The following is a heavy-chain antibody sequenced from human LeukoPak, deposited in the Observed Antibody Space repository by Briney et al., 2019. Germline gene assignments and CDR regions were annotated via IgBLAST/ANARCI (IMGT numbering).Heavy chain of an antibody. Sequence: SSVKVSCKASGGTFSSYAISGVRPAPGQGRDWMGRIIPILGIANYAQKFQGRVTNTADKSTSTAYMELSSLRSEDTAVYYCARATDPSSWYSAYGMDVWGQGTTVTVSS. J-gene: IGHJ6*02. D-gene: IGHD6-13*01. CDR1: GGTFSSYA. CDR2: IIPILGIA. V-gene: IGHV1-69*04. CDR3: ARATDPSSWYSAYGMDV.